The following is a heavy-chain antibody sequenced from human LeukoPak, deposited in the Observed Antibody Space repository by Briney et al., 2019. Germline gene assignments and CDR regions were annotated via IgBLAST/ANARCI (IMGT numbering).Heavy chain of an antibody. CDR3: ARLGTKAAPPYYFDY. J-gene: IGHJ4*02. V-gene: IGHV1-69*05. Sequence: SVKVSCKASGYTFTSYAISWVRQAPGQGLEWMGGIIPIFGTANYAQKFQGRVTITTDESTSTAYMELSSLRSEDTAVYYCARLGTKAAPPYYFDYWGQGTLVTVSS. CDR2: IIPIFGTA. CDR1: GYTFTSYA. D-gene: IGHD6-25*01.